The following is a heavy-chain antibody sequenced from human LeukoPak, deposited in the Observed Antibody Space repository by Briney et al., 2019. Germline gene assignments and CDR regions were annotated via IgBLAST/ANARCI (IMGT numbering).Heavy chain of an antibody. D-gene: IGHD3-3*01. J-gene: IGHJ6*03. Sequence: PSETLSLTCAVYGGSFSGYYWSWIRQPPGKGLELIGEINHSGSTNYNPSLKSRVTISVDTSKNQFSLKLSSVTAADTAVYYCARRYDFWSGYYHYYYYYMDVWGKGTTVTVSS. CDR2: INHSGST. V-gene: IGHV4-34*01. CDR1: GGSFSGYY. CDR3: ARRYDFWSGYYHYYYYYMDV.